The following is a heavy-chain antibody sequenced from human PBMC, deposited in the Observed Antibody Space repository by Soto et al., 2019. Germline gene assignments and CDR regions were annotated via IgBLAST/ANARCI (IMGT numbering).Heavy chain of an antibody. CDR3: ASEQLAVLRGVLDY. D-gene: IGHD1-1*01. CDR1: GFTFSSYA. Sequence: GGSLRLSCAASGFTFSSYAMHWVRQAPGKGLEWVAVISYDGTNKYYADSVKGRFTISRDNSKNTLYLQMNSLRAEDTAVYYCASEQLAVLRGVLDYWGQGTLVTVSS. V-gene: IGHV3-30-3*01. CDR2: ISYDGTNK. J-gene: IGHJ4*02.